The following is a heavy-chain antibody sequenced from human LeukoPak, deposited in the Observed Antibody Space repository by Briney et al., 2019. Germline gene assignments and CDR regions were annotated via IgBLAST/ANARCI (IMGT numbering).Heavy chain of an antibody. D-gene: IGHD2-21*02. CDR1: GGSISSYY. CDR2: ISSSGSTI. V-gene: IGHV3-11*01. J-gene: IGHJ6*02. Sequence: PSETLPLTCTVSGGSISSYYMSWIRQAPGKGLEWVSYISSSGSTIYYADSVKGRFTISRDNAKNSLYLQMNSLRAEDTAVYYCARDRHIVVVTAIRPEYYYYGMDVWGQGTTVTVSS. CDR3: ARDRHIVVVTAIRPEYYYYGMDV.